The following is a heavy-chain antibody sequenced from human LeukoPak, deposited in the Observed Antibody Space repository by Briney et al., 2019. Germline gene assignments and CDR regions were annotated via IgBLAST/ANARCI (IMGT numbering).Heavy chain of an antibody. CDR1: GYSISSGYY. Sequence: SETLSLTCAVSGYSISSGYYWGWIRQPPGKGLEWIGSIYHSGSTYYNPSLKSRVTISVDTSKNQFSLKLSSVTAADTAVYYCAREIVVVPAEIPYKWFDPWGQGTLVTVSS. D-gene: IGHD2-2*01. CDR3: AREIVVVPAEIPYKWFDP. CDR2: IYHSGST. J-gene: IGHJ5*02. V-gene: IGHV4-38-2*02.